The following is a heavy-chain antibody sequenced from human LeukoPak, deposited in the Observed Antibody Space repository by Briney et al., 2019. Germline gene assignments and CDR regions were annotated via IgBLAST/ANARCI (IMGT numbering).Heavy chain of an antibody. CDR1: GFTFSSYS. Sequence: PGGSLRLSCAASGFTFSSYSMNWVRQAPGKGLEWVSSISISSSYTYYADSVKGRFTISRDNAKNSLYLQMNSLRAEDTAVYYCARAQGTRYYFDYWGQGTLVTVSS. CDR3: ARAQGTRYYFDY. J-gene: IGHJ4*02. CDR2: ISISSSYT. V-gene: IGHV3-21*01. D-gene: IGHD3-10*01.